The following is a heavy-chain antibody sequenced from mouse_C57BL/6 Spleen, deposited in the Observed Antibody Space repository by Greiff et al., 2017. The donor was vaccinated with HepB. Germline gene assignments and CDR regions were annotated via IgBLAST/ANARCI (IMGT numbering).Heavy chain of an antibody. J-gene: IGHJ4*01. D-gene: IGHD1-1*01. Sequence: QVQLQQPGTELVKPGASVKLSCKASGYTFTSYWMHWVKQRPGQGLEWIGNINPSNGGTNYNEKFKSKATLTVDKSSSTAYMQLSSLTSEDSAVYYWARDTTVVAYYYAMDYWGQGTSVTVSS. CDR1: GYTFTSYW. CDR3: ARDTTVVAYYYAMDY. V-gene: IGHV1-53*01. CDR2: INPSNGGT.